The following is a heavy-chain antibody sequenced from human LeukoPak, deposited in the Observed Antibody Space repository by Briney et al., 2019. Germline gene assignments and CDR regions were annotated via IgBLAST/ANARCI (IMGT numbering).Heavy chain of an antibody. CDR2: IKEDGSIQ. J-gene: IGHJ4*02. Sequence: GGSLRLSCVASGFNFSSYWITWFRQAPGKGLEWLANIKEDGSIQYYLDSVRGRFTISRDNAKTSVYLQLNSLRADDTAVYYCARDVWTGVAVSDYWGQGTLVTVSS. CDR1: GFNFSSYW. D-gene: IGHD6-19*01. V-gene: IGHV3-7*01. CDR3: ARDVWTGVAVSDY.